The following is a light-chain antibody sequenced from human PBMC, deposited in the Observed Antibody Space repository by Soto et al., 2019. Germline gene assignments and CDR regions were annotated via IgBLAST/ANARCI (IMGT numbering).Light chain of an antibody. CDR3: QQRSNWPLT. J-gene: IGKJ4*01. Sequence: EIVMTQSPATLSVSPGERATLSCRASQTVSSSLAWYQQKPGQAPRLLIYEASNRATGIPARFSGSGSGTDFTLTISSLEPEDFAVYYCQQRSNWPLTFGGGTKVDIK. CDR1: QTVSSS. CDR2: EAS. V-gene: IGKV3-11*01.